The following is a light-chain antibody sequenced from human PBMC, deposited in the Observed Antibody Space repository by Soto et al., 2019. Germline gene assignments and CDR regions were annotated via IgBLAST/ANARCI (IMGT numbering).Light chain of an antibody. J-gene: IGLJ2*01. CDR1: SIDVGGYNS. CDR3: TSYTITSTPVA. CDR2: DVS. V-gene: IGLV2-14*03. Sequence: QSALTQPASVSGSPGQSITISCTGISIDVGGYNSVSWYQQHPGKAPKLVIYDVSNRPSGVSDRFSGSKSGNTASLSISGLQAEDEADYYCTSYTITSTPVAFGGGTKVTVL.